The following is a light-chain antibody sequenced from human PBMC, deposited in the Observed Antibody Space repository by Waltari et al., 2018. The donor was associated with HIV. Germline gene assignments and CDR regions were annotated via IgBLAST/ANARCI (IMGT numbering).Light chain of an antibody. J-gene: IGLJ1*01. CDR2: DVN. Sequence: QSALTQPHSVSGSPGQSLTISCTGTSTYVDTFVSWYQQHPVKAPNVIIFDVNKPPSCVPDRFSGSKSGNTASLTISGLHAEDEADYYCCSHAGNFIFVFGTGTKVTVL. CDR3: CSHAGNFIFV. CDR1: STYVDTF. V-gene: IGLV2-11*01.